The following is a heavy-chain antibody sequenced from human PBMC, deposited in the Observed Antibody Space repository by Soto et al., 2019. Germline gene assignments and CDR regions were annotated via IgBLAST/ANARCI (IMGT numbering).Heavy chain of an antibody. D-gene: IGHD3-16*01. CDR2: ISGSGGST. CDR1: GFTFSSYA. V-gene: IGHV3-23*01. J-gene: IGHJ5*02. CDR3: ARAPPGWEGGVDL. Sequence: GGSLRLSCAASGFTFSSYAMSWVRQAPGKGLEWVSAISGSGGSTYYADSVKGRFTISRDSSKNTLSLQMNSLRADDTAVYYCARAPPGWEGGVDLWGQGTLVTVSS.